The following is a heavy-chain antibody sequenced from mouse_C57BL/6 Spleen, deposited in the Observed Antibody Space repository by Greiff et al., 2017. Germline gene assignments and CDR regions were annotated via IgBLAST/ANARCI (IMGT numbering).Heavy chain of an antibody. CDR2: INPNYGTT. D-gene: IGHD1-1*01. CDR1: GYSFTDYN. J-gene: IGHJ4*01. V-gene: IGHV1-39*01. CDR3: ARGGAVVALYYAKDY. Sequence: EVKLMESGPELVKPGASVKISCKASGYSFTDYNMNWVKQSNGKSLEWIGVINPNYGTTSYNQKFKGKATLTVDQSSSTAYMQLNSLTSEDSAVYYCARGGAVVALYYAKDYWGKGTSVTVSS.